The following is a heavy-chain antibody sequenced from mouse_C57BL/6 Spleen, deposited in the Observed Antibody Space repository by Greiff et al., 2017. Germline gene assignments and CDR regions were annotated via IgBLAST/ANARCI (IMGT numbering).Heavy chain of an antibody. CDR2: IDPANGNT. J-gene: IGHJ2*01. V-gene: IGHV14-3*01. CDR3: ASSAYYSNYGIDY. CDR1: GFNIKNTY. Sequence: EVKLVESVAELVRPGASVKLSCTASGFNIKNTYMHWVKQRPEQGLEWIGRIDPANGNTKYAPKFQGKATITADTSSNTAYLQLSSLTSEDTAIYYCASSAYYSNYGIDYWGQGTTLTVSS. D-gene: IGHD2-5*01.